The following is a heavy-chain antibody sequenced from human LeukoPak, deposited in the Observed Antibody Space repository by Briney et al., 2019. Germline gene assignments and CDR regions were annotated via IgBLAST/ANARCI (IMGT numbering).Heavy chain of an antibody. J-gene: IGHJ4*02. CDR2: IYYSGST. V-gene: IGHV4-31*03. Sequence: SETLSLTCTVSGGSISSGGYYWSWIRQHPGKGLEWIGYIYYSGSTYYNPSLKSRVTISVDTSKNQFSLKLSSVTAADTAVYYCARAVARDGYNPPYYWGQGTLVTVSS. CDR1: GGSISSGGYY. D-gene: IGHD5-24*01. CDR3: ARAVARDGYNPPYY.